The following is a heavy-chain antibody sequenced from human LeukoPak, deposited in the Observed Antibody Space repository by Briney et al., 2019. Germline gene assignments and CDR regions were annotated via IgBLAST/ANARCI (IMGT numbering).Heavy chain of an antibody. CDR3: ATLNWGNLDF. D-gene: IGHD7-27*01. J-gene: IGHJ4*02. CDR2: INQDGSEI. Sequence: PGGSLRLSCAGSGFPFTSYWMNWVRQSPGKGLEWVANINQDGSEIYYADSVKGRFTLPRDNAENSVYLQMNNLRAEETAVYYCATLNWGNLDFWGQGTQVTVSS. CDR1: GFPFTSYW. V-gene: IGHV3-7*01.